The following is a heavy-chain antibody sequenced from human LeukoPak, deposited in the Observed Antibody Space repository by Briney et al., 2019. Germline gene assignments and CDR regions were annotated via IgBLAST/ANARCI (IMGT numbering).Heavy chain of an antibody. J-gene: IGHJ4*02. D-gene: IGHD2/OR15-2a*01. CDR3: ARDQSGLSGDY. V-gene: IGHV1-69*04. CDR1: GGTFSSYA. Sequence: GASVKVSFKASGGTFSSYAISWVRQAPGQGLEWMGRIIPILGIANYAQKFQGRVTITADKSTSTAYMELSSLRSEDTAVYYCARDQSGLSGDYWGQGTLVTVSS. CDR2: IIPILGIA.